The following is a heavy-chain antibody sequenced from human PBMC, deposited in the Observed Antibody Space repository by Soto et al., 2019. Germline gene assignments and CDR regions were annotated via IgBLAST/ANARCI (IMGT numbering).Heavy chain of an antibody. J-gene: IGHJ4*02. CDR2: ISSSSSYT. CDR3: AKTYDSSGYYYDFGY. CDR1: GFTFSDYY. D-gene: IGHD3-22*01. Sequence: PGGSLRLSCAASGFTFSDYYMSWIRQAPGKGLEWVSYISSSSSYTNYADSVKGRFTISRDNAKNSLNLQMNSLRAEDTAVYYCAKTYDSSGYYYDFGYWGQGTLVTVSS. V-gene: IGHV3-11*06.